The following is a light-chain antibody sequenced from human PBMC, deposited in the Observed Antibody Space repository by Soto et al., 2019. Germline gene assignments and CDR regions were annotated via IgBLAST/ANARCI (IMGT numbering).Light chain of an antibody. CDR1: STDFVGYNR. CDR3: TSYTSSSTPV. J-gene: IGLJ1*01. V-gene: IGLV2-18*02. CDR2: EVS. Sequence: QSVLTQPPSVSGSPGQSVTISCTGTSTDFVGYNRVSWYQQHPGKAPKLMIYEVSNRPSGVSDRFSGSKSGNTASLTISGLQAEDEADYYCTSYTSSSTPVFGTGTKVTVL.